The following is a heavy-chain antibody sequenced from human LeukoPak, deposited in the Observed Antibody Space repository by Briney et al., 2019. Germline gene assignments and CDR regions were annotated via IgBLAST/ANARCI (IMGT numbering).Heavy chain of an antibody. CDR1: DGSISSYY. V-gene: IGHV4-4*07. Sequence: SETLSLICTVSDGSISSYYWSWIRQPAGKGLEWIGRIYTSGSTNYNPSLKSRVTMSVDTSKNQFSLKLSSVTAAGTAVYYCARDGGSSWSFDYWGQGTLVTVSS. J-gene: IGHJ4*02. CDR3: ARDGGSSWSFDY. D-gene: IGHD6-13*01. CDR2: IYTSGST.